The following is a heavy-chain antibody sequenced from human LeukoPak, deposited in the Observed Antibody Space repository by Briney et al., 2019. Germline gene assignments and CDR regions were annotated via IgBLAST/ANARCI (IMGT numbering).Heavy chain of an antibody. CDR1: GGSISSGSYY. V-gene: IGHV4-61*02. CDR3: ARDSGGYCSSTSCYDY. J-gene: IGHJ4*02. Sequence: PSETLSLTCTVSGGSISSGSYYWSWVRQPAGKGLEWIGRIYTSGSTNYNPSLKSRVTISVDTSKNQFSLKLSSVPAADTAVYYCARDSGGYCSSTSCYDYWGQGTLVTVSS. CDR2: IYTSGST. D-gene: IGHD2-2*01.